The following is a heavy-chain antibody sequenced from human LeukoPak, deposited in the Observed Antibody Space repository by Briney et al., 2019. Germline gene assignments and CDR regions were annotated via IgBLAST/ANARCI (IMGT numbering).Heavy chain of an antibody. Sequence: PGGSLRLSCAASGFTFSNGWMGWVRQAPGKGLEWVGRIKSKTDGGTTDYAAPVKGRFTVSRDDSKNTLYLQVNSLKTEDTAVYYCTTDLYYDSSGYYYYWGQGTLVTVSS. D-gene: IGHD3-22*01. CDR2: IKSKTDGGTT. CDR3: TTDLYYDSSGYYYY. V-gene: IGHV3-15*01. J-gene: IGHJ4*02. CDR1: GFTFSNGW.